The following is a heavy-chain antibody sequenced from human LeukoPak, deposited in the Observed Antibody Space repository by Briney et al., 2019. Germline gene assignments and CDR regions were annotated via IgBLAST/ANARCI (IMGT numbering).Heavy chain of an antibody. V-gene: IGHV3-7*01. CDR1: GFTFSRHW. J-gene: IGHJ6*03. D-gene: IGHD3-16*01. CDR2: IKQDGSEK. CDR3: ARDRRFTHMDV. Sequence: PGGSLRLSCAVSGFTFSRHWMSWVRQAPGKGLEWVANIKQDGSEKYYVDSVKGRFTVSRDNAKNSLYLQMNSLRAEDTAVYYCARDRRFTHMDVWGKGTTVTVSS.